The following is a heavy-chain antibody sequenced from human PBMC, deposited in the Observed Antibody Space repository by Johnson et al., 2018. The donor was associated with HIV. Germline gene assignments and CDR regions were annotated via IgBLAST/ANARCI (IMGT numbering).Heavy chain of an antibody. CDR2: INSDGSST. V-gene: IGHV3-74*02. Sequence: VQLVESGGGVVQPGRSLRLSCAASGFTFSSYWMHWVRQAPGKGLVWVSRINSDGSSTSYADSVKGRFTISRDNAKNTLYLQMNSLRAEDTAVYYCARGVGGAGDDAFDIWGQGTMVTVSS. D-gene: IGHD2-8*01. CDR1: GFTFSSYW. CDR3: ARGVGGAGDDAFDI. J-gene: IGHJ3*02.